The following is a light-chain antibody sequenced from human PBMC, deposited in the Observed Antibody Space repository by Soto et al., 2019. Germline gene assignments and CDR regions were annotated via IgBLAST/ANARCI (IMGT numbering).Light chain of an antibody. CDR1: QSVSSSY. CDR2: GAS. V-gene: IGKV3-20*01. Sequence: DIVLTQSPGTLSLSPGERATLSCKASQSVSSSYLAWYQQKPGQAPRLLIDGASSRATGIPDRFSGSGAGTDFTLTISRLEPEDSAVYCCQQYASPLTFGGGTKVDIK. CDR3: QQYASPLT. J-gene: IGKJ4*01.